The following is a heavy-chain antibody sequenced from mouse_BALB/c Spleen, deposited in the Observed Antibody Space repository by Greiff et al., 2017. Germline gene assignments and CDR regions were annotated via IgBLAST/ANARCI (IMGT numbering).Heavy chain of an antibody. CDR1: GYTFTDYA. V-gene: IGHV1S137*01. CDR2: ISTYYGDA. D-gene: IGHD4-1*01. J-gene: IGHJ4*01. CDR3: ARVGGNWDAMDY. Sequence: QVQLQQSGAELVRPGVSVKISCKGSGYTFTDYAMHWVKQSHAKSLEWIGVISTYYGDASYNQKFKGKATMTVDKSSSTAYMELARLTSEDSAIYYCARVGGNWDAMDYWGQGTSVTVSS.